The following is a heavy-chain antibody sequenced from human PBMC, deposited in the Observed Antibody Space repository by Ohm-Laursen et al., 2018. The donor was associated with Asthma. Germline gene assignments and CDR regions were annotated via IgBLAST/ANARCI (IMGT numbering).Heavy chain of an antibody. J-gene: IGHJ4*01. CDR1: GFIFTNYG. D-gene: IGHD4-17*01. CDR3: AKAVMSLDYGDYVGDY. CDR2: ISYDGSNK. V-gene: IGHV3-30*18. Sequence: SLRLSCAASGFIFTNYGMHWVRQAPGKGLEWVAVISYDGSNKYYADSVKGRFTISRDNSKNTLYLQMNSLRAEDTAVYYCAKAVMSLDYGDYVGDYWGQGTLVTVSS.